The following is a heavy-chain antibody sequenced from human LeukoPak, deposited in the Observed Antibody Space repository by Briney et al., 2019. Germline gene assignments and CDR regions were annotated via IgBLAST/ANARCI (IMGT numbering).Heavy chain of an antibody. CDR1: GFTFSSYE. CDR2: ISDSGNTI. J-gene: IGHJ4*02. Sequence: PGGSPRLSCAASGFTFSSYEMNWVRQAPGKGLEWVSYISDSGNTIYYADFVKGRFTISRDNAKNSLYLQMNSLRAEDTAVYYCAREVLVGGPFDYWGQGTLVTVSS. D-gene: IGHD2-15*01. V-gene: IGHV3-48*03. CDR3: AREVLVGGPFDY.